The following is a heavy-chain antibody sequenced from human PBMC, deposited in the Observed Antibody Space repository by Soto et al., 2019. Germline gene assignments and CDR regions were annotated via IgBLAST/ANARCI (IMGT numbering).Heavy chain of an antibody. D-gene: IGHD6-19*01. J-gene: IGHJ3*02. CDR1: GFTFSSYG. V-gene: IGHV3-33*01. CDR3: ARAVPTGDAFDI. CDR2: IWYDGSNK. Sequence: QVQLVESGGGVVQPGRSLRLSCAASGFTFSSYGMHWVRQAPGKGLEWVAVIWYDGSNKYYADSVKGRFTISRDNSKNTLYLEMNSLSAEDTAVYYCARAVPTGDAFDIWGQGTMVTVSS.